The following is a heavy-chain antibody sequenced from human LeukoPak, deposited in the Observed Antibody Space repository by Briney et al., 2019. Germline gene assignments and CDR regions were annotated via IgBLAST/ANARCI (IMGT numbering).Heavy chain of an antibody. CDR1: GFTFSFSA. Sequence: GGSLRLSCAASGFTFSFSAMNWVRQAPGKGLEWISFISGSGSTIYYSDSVKGRFTISRDNAKNSLYLQMNGLRAEDTAVYYCARDSTYTGSFHDAFDIWGRGTMVIVSS. CDR2: ISGSGSTI. CDR3: ARDSTYTGSFHDAFDI. J-gene: IGHJ3*02. V-gene: IGHV3-48*01. D-gene: IGHD1-26*01.